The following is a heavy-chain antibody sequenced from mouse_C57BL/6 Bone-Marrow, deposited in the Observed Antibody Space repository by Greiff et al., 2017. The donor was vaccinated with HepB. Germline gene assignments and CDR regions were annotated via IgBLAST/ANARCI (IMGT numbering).Heavy chain of an antibody. CDR1: GYSITSGYY. J-gene: IGHJ4*01. CDR3: ARDGYVYAMDY. CDR2: ISYDGSN. Sequence: DVKLQESGPGLVKPSQSLSLTCSVTGYSITSGYYWNWIRQFPGNKLEWMGSISYDGSNNYNPSLKNRISITRDTSKNQFFLKLNSVTTEDTATYYCARDGYVYAMDYWGQGTSVTVSS. D-gene: IGHD2-2*01. V-gene: IGHV3-6*01.